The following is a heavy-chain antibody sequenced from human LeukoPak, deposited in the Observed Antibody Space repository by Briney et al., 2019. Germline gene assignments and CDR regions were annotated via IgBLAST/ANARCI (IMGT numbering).Heavy chain of an antibody. CDR3: ARIEGSASTGSD. V-gene: IGHV1-2*02. Sequence: ASVKVSCKASGGTFSSYAISWVRQAPGQGLEWMGFIHPLNGVTKFAQKFQGRVTLTRDTSITTAYMELVNLTPDDTAVYYCARIEGSASTGSDWGQGTLVTVSS. D-gene: IGHD3-10*01. CDR2: IHPLNGVT. CDR1: GGTFSSYA. J-gene: IGHJ4*02.